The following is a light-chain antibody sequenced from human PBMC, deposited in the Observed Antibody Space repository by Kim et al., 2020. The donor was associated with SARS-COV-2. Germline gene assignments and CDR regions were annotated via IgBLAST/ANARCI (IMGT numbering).Light chain of an antibody. V-gene: IGLV4-69*01. Sequence: VKLTCTRSSGHSSYAIAWHQQQPEKGPRYLMKLNSDGSHSKGDGIPDRFSGSSSGAERYLTISSLQSEDEADYYCQTWGTGSNWVFGGGTKLTVL. CDR3: QTWGTGSNWV. CDR2: LNSDGSH. J-gene: IGLJ3*02. CDR1: SGHSSYA.